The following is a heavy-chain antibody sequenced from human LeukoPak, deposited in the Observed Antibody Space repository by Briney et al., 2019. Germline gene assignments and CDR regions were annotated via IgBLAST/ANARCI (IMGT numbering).Heavy chain of an antibody. CDR3: ARDAHPSYSSSSRDLGY. CDR2: IKQDGSEK. Sequence: PGGSLRLSCEASGFTFSSYWMSWVRQAPGKGLEWVANIKQDGSEKFYVDSVKGRFTISRDNAKNSLFLQMNSLRAEDTAVYFCARDAHPSYSSSSRDLGYWGQGTLVTVSS. V-gene: IGHV3-7*01. D-gene: IGHD6-6*01. CDR1: GFTFSSYW. J-gene: IGHJ4*02.